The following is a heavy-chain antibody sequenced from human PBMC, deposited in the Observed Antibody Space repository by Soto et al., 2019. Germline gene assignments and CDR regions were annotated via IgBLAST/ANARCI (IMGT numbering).Heavy chain of an antibody. Sequence: GGSLRLSCAASGFTFSSYAMSWVRQAPGKGLEWVSSISASGGNTYYTDSVKGRFTISRDNSRDTLYLYMNSLRADDTAVYYCAKRSSSSTRYFDYWGRGTLVTVSS. D-gene: IGHD6-6*01. CDR3: AKRSSSSTRYFDY. CDR1: GFTFSSYA. CDR2: ISASGGNT. J-gene: IGHJ4*02. V-gene: IGHV3-23*01.